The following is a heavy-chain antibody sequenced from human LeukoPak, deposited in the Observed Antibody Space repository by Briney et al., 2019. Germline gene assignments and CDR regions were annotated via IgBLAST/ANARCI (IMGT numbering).Heavy chain of an antibody. J-gene: IGHJ5*02. CDR3: ATVSGWFVASKTWFDP. CDR2: LDPEDGET. V-gene: IGHV1-24*01. D-gene: IGHD6-19*01. Sequence: GASVKVSCKVSRYTLTELSMHWVRQAPGKGLEWMGGLDPEDGETIYAQKFHGRATMTEDKSTDTAYMELSSLRSEDTAVYYCATVSGWFVASKTWFDPWGQGTLVTVSS. CDR1: RYTLTELS.